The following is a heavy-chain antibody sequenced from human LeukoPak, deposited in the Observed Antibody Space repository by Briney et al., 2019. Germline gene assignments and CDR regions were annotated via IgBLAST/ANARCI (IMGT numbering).Heavy chain of an antibody. V-gene: IGHV1-8*01. CDR3: ARGQYVVPAAMDYYRMDV. CDR1: GYTFTSYD. D-gene: IGHD2-2*01. CDR2: MNPNSGNT. Sequence: ASVKVSCKASGYTFTSYDINWVRQATGQGLEWMGWMNPNSGNTGYAQKFQGRVTMTRNTSISTAYMELSSLRSEDTAVYYCARGQYVVPAAMDYYRMDVWGQGTTVTVSS. J-gene: IGHJ6*02.